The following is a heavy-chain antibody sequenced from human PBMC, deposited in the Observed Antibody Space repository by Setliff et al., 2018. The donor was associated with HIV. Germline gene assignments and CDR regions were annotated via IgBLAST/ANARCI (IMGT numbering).Heavy chain of an antibody. J-gene: IGHJ5*01. CDR1: GGSLSSGSHY. Sequence: PSETLSLTCSVSGGSLSSGSHYCTWLRQAAGKGLEWIGHFYTSGITTYIPSFENRVTIEVDTSKNQFSLKLHSVSAADTALYYCARHSRRGWFDSWGQGTLVTVSS. D-gene: IGHD1-1*01. CDR2: FYTSGIT. V-gene: IGHV4-61*10. CDR3: ARHSRRGWFDS.